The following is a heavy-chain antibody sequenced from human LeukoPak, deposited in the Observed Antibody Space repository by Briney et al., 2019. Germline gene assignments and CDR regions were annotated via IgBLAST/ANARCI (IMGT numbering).Heavy chain of an antibody. CDR2: IYHSGNT. J-gene: IGHJ5*02. CDR1: GGYINSGSYY. V-gene: IGHV4-39*01. CDR3: VYYDAGRWSDP. D-gene: IGHD3-22*01. Sequence: SETLSLTCTASGGYINSGSYYWGWIRQSPGKGLEWIGNIYHSGNTHYHPSLKSRLTISVDTSRNQFSLRLSSVTAADTAVYYCVYYDAGRWSDPWGQGTLVTVSP.